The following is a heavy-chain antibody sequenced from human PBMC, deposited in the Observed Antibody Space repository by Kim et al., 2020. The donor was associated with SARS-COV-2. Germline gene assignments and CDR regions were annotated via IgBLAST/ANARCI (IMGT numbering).Heavy chain of an antibody. Sequence: SETLSLTCTVSGGSISSYYWSWIRQPPGKGLEWIGYIYYSGSTNYNPSLKSRVTISVDTSKNQFSLKLSSVTAADTAVYYCAGVQHSSSAGTFDYWGQGTLVTVSS. CDR2: IYYSGST. CDR3: AGVQHSSSAGTFDY. D-gene: IGHD6-6*01. CDR1: GGSISSYY. J-gene: IGHJ4*02. V-gene: IGHV4-59*13.